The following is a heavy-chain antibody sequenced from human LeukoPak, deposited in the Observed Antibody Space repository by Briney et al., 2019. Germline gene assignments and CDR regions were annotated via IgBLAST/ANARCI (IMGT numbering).Heavy chain of an antibody. V-gene: IGHV1-46*01. D-gene: IGHD6-6*01. CDR3: ASMYSSSLDWFDP. Sequence: ASVKVSCKASGYTFGTHWMHWVRQAPGQGLEWMGIINPSGDVRLYARKFQGRVTVTRDMSTRTVYMELSDLRPEDTAVYYCASMYSSSLDWFDPWGQGTLVTVSS. CDR1: GYTFGTHW. J-gene: IGHJ5*02. CDR2: INPSGDVR.